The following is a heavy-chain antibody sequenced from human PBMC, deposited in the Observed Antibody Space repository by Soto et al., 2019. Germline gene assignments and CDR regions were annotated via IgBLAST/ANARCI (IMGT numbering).Heavy chain of an antibody. CDR2: INSDGSDT. CDR3: EPDDVGPGIDY. J-gene: IGHJ4*02. V-gene: IGHV3-74*01. Sequence: EVQLVESGGGLVQPGGSLRLSCAASGFTYSNYWMHWVRQAPGKGLVWVSHINSDGSDTTYAASVKGRFTISRDNAKNTLLLPMNSLRAEDTAEYYGEPDDVGPGIDYWGRGTLVTVSA. CDR1: GFTYSNYW. D-gene: IGHD3-16*01.